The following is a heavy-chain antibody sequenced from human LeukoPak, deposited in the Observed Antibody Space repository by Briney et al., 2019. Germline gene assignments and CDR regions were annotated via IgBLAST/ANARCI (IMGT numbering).Heavy chain of an antibody. D-gene: IGHD6-6*01. Sequence: GSLRLSCAASGFTVSSNYMSWVRQAPGKGLEWVSVIYSGGSTYYADSVKGRFTISRDNSKNTLYLQMNSLRAEDTAVYYCARQGEYSSSSSLDYWGQGTLVTVSS. CDR3: ARQGEYSSSSSLDY. J-gene: IGHJ4*02. CDR1: GFTVSSNY. CDR2: IYSGGST. V-gene: IGHV3-66*04.